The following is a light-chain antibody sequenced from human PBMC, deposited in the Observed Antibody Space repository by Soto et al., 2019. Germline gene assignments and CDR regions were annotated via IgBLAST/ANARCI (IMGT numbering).Light chain of an antibody. CDR1: QTVSSG. V-gene: IGKV3-15*01. CDR2: GAS. Sequence: EIVLTQSPGTLSVSPGERATLSCMSSQTVSSGYVAWYQQKPGQAPRLLIYGASTRATGIPARFSGSGSGTEFTLTISSLQSEDFAVYYCQQYNNWPGTFGQGTKVDI. J-gene: IGKJ1*01. CDR3: QQYNNWPGT.